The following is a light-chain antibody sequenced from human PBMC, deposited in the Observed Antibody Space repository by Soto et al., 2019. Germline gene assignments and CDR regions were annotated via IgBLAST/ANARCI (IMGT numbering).Light chain of an antibody. V-gene: IGLV2-14*01. J-gene: IGLJ2*01. Sequence: QSALTQPASVSGSPGQSITISCTGTSSDVGGYNYVSWYQQHPGKAPKLMIYDVSHLPSGVSNRFSGSKSGNTASLTISGLQAEDESDYYCSSYTSSSLVGFCGGTTLTVL. CDR3: SSYTSSSLVG. CDR1: SSDVGGYNY. CDR2: DVS.